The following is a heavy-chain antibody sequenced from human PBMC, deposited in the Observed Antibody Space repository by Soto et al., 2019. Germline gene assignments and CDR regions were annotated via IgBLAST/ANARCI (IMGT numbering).Heavy chain of an antibody. J-gene: IGHJ6*03. V-gene: IGHV3-64*01. Sequence: ESGGGLVQPGGSLRLSCAASGFTFSNYAMHWVRQAPGKGLEYVSTISSNGGSTYYANSVKGRFTISRDNSKNTLYLQMGSLRAEDMAVYYCARGRDYYYMDVWGKGTTVTVSS. D-gene: IGHD3-10*01. CDR3: ARGRDYYYMDV. CDR2: ISSNGGST. CDR1: GFTFSNYA.